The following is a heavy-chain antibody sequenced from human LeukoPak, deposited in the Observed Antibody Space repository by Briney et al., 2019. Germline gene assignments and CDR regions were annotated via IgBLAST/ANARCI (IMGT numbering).Heavy chain of an antibody. J-gene: IGHJ5*02. Sequence: SETLSLTCAVYGGSFSGYYWSWIRQPPRKGLERIGEINHSGSTNYNPSLTRRVTISVDTSKNQFSLTLSSVTAADTAVYYCARARGQSGIAVAGTSKGFDPWGQGTLVTVSS. CDR1: GGSFSGYY. V-gene: IGHV4-34*01. D-gene: IGHD6-19*01. CDR2: INHSGST. CDR3: ARARGQSGIAVAGTSKGFDP.